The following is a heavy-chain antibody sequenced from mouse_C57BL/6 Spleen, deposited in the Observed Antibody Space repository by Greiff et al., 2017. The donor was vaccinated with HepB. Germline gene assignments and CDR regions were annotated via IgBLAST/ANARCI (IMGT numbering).Heavy chain of an antibody. CDR2: INPSSGYT. CDR3: ARETGTAPLDY. V-gene: IGHV1-4*01. CDR1: GYTFTSYT. J-gene: IGHJ2*01. D-gene: IGHD3-3*01. Sequence: QVHVKQSGAELARPGASVKMSCKASGYTFTSYTMHWVKQRPGQGLEWIGYINPSSGYTKYNQKFKDKATLTADKSSSTAYMQLSSLTSEDSAVYYCARETGTAPLDYWGQGTTLTVSS.